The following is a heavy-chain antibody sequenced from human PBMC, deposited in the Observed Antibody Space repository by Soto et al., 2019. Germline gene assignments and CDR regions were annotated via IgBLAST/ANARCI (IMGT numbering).Heavy chain of an antibody. CDR2: IYHSGTT. V-gene: IGHV4-38-2*01. J-gene: IGHJ4*02. CDR3: ARGTPYTFGGVVNYLDY. CDR1: GYSIRTGYY. D-gene: IGHD3-3*01. Sequence: SETLSLTCDVSGYSIRTGYYWGWIRQSPGKGLEWIANIYHSGTTYYNPSLNSRVTILADTSKDQISLKLRSVTAADTAVYYCARGTPYTFGGVVNYLDYWGQGTLVTVSS.